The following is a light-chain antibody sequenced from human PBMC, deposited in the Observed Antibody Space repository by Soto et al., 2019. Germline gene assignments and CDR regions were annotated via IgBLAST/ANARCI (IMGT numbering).Light chain of an antibody. CDR2: DVH. V-gene: IGLV2-14*03. CDR1: RTDVDGHDY. Sequence: QCALTQPASVSGSPGQSLTISCTGARTDVDGHDYVSWYQQHPGQAPKLMIFDVHNRPSGVSSRFSGSKSGDTASLTISGLQAEDDGDYYCSSYTASAPFYVFGTGTKVTVL. CDR3: SSYTASAPFYV. J-gene: IGLJ1*01.